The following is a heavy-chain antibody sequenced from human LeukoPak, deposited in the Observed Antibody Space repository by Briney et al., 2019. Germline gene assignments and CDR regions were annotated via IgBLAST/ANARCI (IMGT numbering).Heavy chain of an antibody. CDR1: GFTFAGYA. CDR2: ISGSGSST. V-gene: IGHV3-23*01. J-gene: IGHJ3*02. D-gene: IGHD3-10*01. CDR3: AKEEGSSRSHHPCDPFDI. Sequence: PGGSLRLSCAASGFTFAGYAVTWVRQGPGKGLEWVSTISGSGSSTYYADSVKGRFTISRDNSKNTLYLQMNSLRAEDTAVYYCAKEEGSSRSHHPCDPFDIWGQGTMVTVSS.